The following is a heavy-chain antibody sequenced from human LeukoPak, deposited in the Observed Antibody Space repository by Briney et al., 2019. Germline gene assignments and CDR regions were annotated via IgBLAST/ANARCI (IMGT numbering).Heavy chain of an antibody. D-gene: IGHD3-22*01. CDR2: INPNSGGT. J-gene: IGHJ4*02. CDR1: GYTFTGYY. V-gene: IGHV1-2*02. Sequence: ASVKVSCKASGYTFTGYYMHWVRQAPGQGLEWMGWINPNSGGTNYAQKFQGRVTMTRDTSISTAYMELSRLRSDDTAVYYCARVNLLTTYDSSGYCDYWGQGTLVTVSS. CDR3: ARVNLLTTYDSSGYCDY.